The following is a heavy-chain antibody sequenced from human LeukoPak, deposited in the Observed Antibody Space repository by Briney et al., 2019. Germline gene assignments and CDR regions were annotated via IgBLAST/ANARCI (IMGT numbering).Heavy chain of an antibody. J-gene: IGHJ4*02. D-gene: IGHD2-15*01. CDR3: ARAYCSGGSCYIRGLDY. CDR2: INPNSGGT. V-gene: IGHV1-2*02. Sequence: GASVKVSCKASGGTFSSYAISWVRQAPGQGLEWMGWINPNSGGTNYAQKFQGRVTMTRDTSISTAYMELSRLRSDDTAVYYCARAYCSGGSCYIRGLDYWGQGTLVTVSS. CDR1: GGTFSSYA.